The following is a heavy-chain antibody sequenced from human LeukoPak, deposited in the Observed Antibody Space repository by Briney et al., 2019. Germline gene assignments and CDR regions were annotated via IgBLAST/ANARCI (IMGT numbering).Heavy chain of an antibody. CDR2: IYYDGRT. Sequence: SETLSLTCTVSGGSINSYYWTWIRQPPGKGLEWIGYIYYDGRTSYNPSLKSRVTISVDTSKIQLSLKLSSVTAADSAVYYCVREAIQGPLEYWGQGTLVSVSS. V-gene: IGHV4-59*01. CDR1: GGSINSYY. CDR3: VREAIQGPLEY. J-gene: IGHJ4*02.